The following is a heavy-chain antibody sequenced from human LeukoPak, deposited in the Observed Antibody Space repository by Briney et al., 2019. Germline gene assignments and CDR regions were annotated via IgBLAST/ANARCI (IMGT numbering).Heavy chain of an antibody. CDR3: ARRDGYRG. CDR2: IIPIFGIA. CDR1: GGTFSSYA. V-gene: IGHV1-69*04. J-gene: IGHJ4*02. D-gene: IGHD5-24*01. Sequence: GSSVKVSCTASGGTFSSYAISWVRQAPGQGLKRMGRIIPIFGIANYAQKFQGRVTITADKSTSTAYMELSSLRSEDTAVYYCARRDGYRGWGQGTLVTVSS.